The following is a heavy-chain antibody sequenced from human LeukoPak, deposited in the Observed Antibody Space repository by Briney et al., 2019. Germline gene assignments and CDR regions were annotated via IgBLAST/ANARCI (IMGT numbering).Heavy chain of an antibody. Sequence: SETLSLTCAVSGYSIISGYYWGWIRQPPGKGLEWIGSIYHSGSTYYNPSLKSRVTISVDTSKNQFSLKLSSVTAADAAVYYCATTLSGWAAFDIWGQGTMVTVSS. V-gene: IGHV4-38-2*01. J-gene: IGHJ3*02. CDR1: GYSIISGYY. D-gene: IGHD6-19*01. CDR2: IYHSGST. CDR3: ATTLSGWAAFDI.